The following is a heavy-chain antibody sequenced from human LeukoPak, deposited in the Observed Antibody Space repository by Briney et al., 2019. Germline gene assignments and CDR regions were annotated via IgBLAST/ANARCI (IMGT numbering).Heavy chain of an antibody. Sequence: ASVKVSCKASGYTLTSYAMHWVRQAPGQRLEWMGWINAGNGNTKYSQKFQGRVTITRDTSASTAYMELRSLRSDDTAVYYCALIPYCTTATCYYFDFWGQGTLVTVSS. D-gene: IGHD2-2*01. J-gene: IGHJ4*02. CDR3: ALIPYCTTATCYYFDF. CDR2: INAGNGNT. V-gene: IGHV1-3*01. CDR1: GYTLTSYA.